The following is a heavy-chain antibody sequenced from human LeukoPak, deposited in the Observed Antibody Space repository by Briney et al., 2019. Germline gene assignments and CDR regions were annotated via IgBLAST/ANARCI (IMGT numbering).Heavy chain of an antibody. CDR2: ISSSSSYI. CDR1: GFTFSAYS. J-gene: IGHJ4*02. D-gene: IGHD2-15*01. Sequence: GGSLRLSCAASGFTFSAYSMNWVRQAPGKGLEWVSPISSSSSYIYYADSVKGRFTISRDNAKNSLYLQMNSLRAEDTAVYYCARDLEEYCSGGSCSLFDYWGQGTLVTVSS. CDR3: ARDLEEYCSGGSCSLFDY. V-gene: IGHV3-21*01.